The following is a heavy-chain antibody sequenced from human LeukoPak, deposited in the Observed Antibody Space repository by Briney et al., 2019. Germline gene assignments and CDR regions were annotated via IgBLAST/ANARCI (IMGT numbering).Heavy chain of an antibody. Sequence: PSETLSLTCTVSGGSISSYYWSWVRQPPRKGLEWIGFVYYTGSTNYSPSLKSRVTISVDTSKNQFSLKLSSVTAADTAVYYCASFEGYSSSWYLPAPVDPWGQGTLVTVSS. CDR3: ASFEGYSSSWYLPAPVDP. CDR1: GGSISSYY. D-gene: IGHD6-13*01. CDR2: VYYTGST. J-gene: IGHJ5*02. V-gene: IGHV4-59*12.